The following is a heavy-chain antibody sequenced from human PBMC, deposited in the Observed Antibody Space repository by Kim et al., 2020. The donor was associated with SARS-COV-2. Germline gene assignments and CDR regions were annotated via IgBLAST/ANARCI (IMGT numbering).Heavy chain of an antibody. V-gene: IGHV5-10-1*01. D-gene: IGHD1-7*01. Sequence: GESLKISCQGSGYTFTTYWISWVRQMPGKGLEWMGRIDPSDSYTHYSPSFQGHVTISADMSISTVYLQWSSLKASDTAMYYCARTGGTTSAEYYYPYGMDAWGQGTTVTVSS. CDR1: GYTFTTYW. CDR3: ARTGGTTSAEYYYPYGMDA. J-gene: IGHJ6*02. CDR2: IDPSDSYT.